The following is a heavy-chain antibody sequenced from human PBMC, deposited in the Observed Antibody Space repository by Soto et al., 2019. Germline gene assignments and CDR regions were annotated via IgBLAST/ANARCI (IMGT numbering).Heavy chain of an antibody. V-gene: IGHV1-69*13. J-gene: IGHJ6*02. CDR1: GGTFSSYA. Sequence: SVKVSCKASGGTFSSYAISWVRQAPGQGLEWMGGIIPIFGTANYAQKFQGRVTITADESTSTAYMELSSLRSEDTAVYYCASGYCISTSCYRGDYDYYGLDVWGQGTTVTVSS. CDR2: IIPIFGTA. D-gene: IGHD2-2*01. CDR3: ASGYCISTSCYRGDYDYYGLDV.